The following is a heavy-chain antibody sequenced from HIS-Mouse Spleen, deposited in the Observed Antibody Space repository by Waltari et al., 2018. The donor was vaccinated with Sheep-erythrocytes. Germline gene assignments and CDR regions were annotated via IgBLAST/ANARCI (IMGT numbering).Heavy chain of an antibody. V-gene: IGHV3-30*18. Sequence: QVQLVESGGGVVQPGRSLRLSCAASGFTFSSYGMHWVRQAPGKGVEWVAVISYDGSNKYNANSWKGQFTISRDNSKNTLYLQMNSLRAEDTAVYYCAKVRTVNYWYFDLWGRGTLVTVSS. CDR2: ISYDGSNK. CDR3: AKVRTVNYWYFDL. J-gene: IGHJ2*01. CDR1: GFTFSSYG. D-gene: IGHD1-1*01.